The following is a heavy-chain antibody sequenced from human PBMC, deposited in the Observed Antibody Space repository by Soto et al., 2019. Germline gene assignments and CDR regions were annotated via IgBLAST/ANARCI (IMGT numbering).Heavy chain of an antibody. J-gene: IGHJ6*02. CDR3: ARDIDNRDYYYGLDV. CDR2: ISNSGNTI. CDR1: GFVFKNYE. D-gene: IGHD1-20*01. Sequence: GGSLRLSCVASGFVFKNYEMNWVRQAPGKGLERISYISNSGNTIYVADSMRGRFTISRDNAKNSLFQQMNSLRADDTAVYYCARDIDNRDYYYGLDVWGQGTTVTVSS. V-gene: IGHV3-48*03.